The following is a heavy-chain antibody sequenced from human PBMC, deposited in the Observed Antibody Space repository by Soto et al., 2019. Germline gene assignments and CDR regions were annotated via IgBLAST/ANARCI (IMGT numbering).Heavy chain of an antibody. CDR3: ARTDGDLDF. CDR2: MNPKSGHT. CDR1: GYTFSSYD. J-gene: IGHJ6*02. V-gene: IGHV1-8*01. D-gene: IGHD4-17*01. Sequence: ASVKVSCKASGYTFSSYDINWVRQATGQGLEWMGWMNPKSGHTGSAQKFQGRVTMTRDTSISTAYMELSSLRSEDTAIYYCARTDGDLDFRGQGTKDTVSS.